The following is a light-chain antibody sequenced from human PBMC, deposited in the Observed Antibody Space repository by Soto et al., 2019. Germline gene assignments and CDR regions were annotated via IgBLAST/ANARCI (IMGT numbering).Light chain of an antibody. J-gene: IGKJ4*01. CDR1: QSINNNY. Sequence: EVVLPQSPGTVSLSPGERATLSCRASQSINNNYVAWYQHKPGQAPRLLIYGASSRATGIPDRFSGSGSGTDFTLTISRLEPEDFAVYYCQQYGNSPPVTFGGGTKVDIK. CDR3: QQYGNSPPVT. CDR2: GAS. V-gene: IGKV3-20*01.